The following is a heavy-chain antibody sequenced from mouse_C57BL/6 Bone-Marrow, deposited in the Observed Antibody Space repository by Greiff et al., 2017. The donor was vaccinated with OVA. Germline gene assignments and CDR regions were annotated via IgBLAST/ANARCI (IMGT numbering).Heavy chain of an antibody. CDR1: GYTFTDYY. Sequence: VQLQQSGPELVKPGASVKISRKASGYTFTDYYMNWVKQSHGKSLEWIGDINPNNGGTSYNQKFKGKATLTVDKSSSTAYMELRSLTSEDSAVYYCARAGLSWGQGTTLTVSS. J-gene: IGHJ2*01. D-gene: IGHD2-4*01. V-gene: IGHV1-26*01. CDR3: ARAGLS. CDR2: INPNNGGT.